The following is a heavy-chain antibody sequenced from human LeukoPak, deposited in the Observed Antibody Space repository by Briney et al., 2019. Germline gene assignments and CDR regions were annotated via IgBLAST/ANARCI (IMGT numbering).Heavy chain of an antibody. J-gene: IGHJ5*02. CDR2: IYYSGST. D-gene: IGHD3-10*01. V-gene: IGHV4-59*01. CDR3: ARDDYGSGSYLPS. Sequence: SETLSLTCTVSGGSISSYYWSWIRQPPEKGLEWIGYIYYSGSTNYNPSLKSRVTILVDTSKNQFSLKLSSVTAADTVVYFCARDDYGSGSYLPSWGQGTLVTVSS. CDR1: GGSISSYY.